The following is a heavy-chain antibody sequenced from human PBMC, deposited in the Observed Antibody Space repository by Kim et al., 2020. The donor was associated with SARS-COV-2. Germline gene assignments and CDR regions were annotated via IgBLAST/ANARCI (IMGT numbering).Heavy chain of an antibody. V-gene: IGHV3-13*04. CDR2: IGTAGDT. J-gene: IGHJ6*02. CDR3: ARSYGSGSPHADYYYYGMDV. D-gene: IGHD3-10*01. Sequence: GGSLRLSCAASGFTFSSYDMHWVRQATGKGLEWVSAIGTAGDTYYPGSVKGRFTISRENAKNSLYLQMNSLRAGDTAVYYCARSYGSGSPHADYYYYGMDVWGQGTTVTVSS. CDR1: GFTFSSYD.